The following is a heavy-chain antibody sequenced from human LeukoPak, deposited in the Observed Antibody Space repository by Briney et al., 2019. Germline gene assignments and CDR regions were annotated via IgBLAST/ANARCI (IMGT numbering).Heavy chain of an antibody. D-gene: IGHD5-18*01. CDR1: GFTFSSYG. V-gene: IGHV3-30*18. CDR2: ISYDGSNK. J-gene: IGHJ4*02. Sequence: PGGSLRLSCAASGFTFSSYGMHWVRQAPGKGLEWVAVISYDGSNKYYADSVKGRFTISRDNSKNTLFLQMNSLRAEDTAVYYCAKDSRRVSTVTAMVTKTRTFLDYWGQGTLDTVSS. CDR3: AKDSRRVSTVTAMVTKTRTFLDY.